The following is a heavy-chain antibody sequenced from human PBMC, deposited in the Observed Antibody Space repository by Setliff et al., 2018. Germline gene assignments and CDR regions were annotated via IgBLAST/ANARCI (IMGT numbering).Heavy chain of an antibody. D-gene: IGHD3-3*01. CDR3: VRARTTNYDFWSGLNAFDI. Sequence: HPGGSLRLSCAASGFRFNIYWMTWVRQAPGKGLEWVANIERDGSEKSYVDSVKGRFTISRDNGKNSVYLEMNSLRAEDTAVYYCVRARTTNYDFWSGLNAFDIWGQGTMVTVSS. J-gene: IGHJ3*02. CDR2: IERDGSEK. CDR1: GFRFNIYW. V-gene: IGHV3-7*03.